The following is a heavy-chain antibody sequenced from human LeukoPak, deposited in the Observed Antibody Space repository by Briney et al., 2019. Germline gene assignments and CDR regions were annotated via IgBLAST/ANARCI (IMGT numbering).Heavy chain of an antibody. D-gene: IGHD2-15*01. CDR1: GFTFDDYA. Sequence: GGSLRLSCAASGFTFDDYAMHWVRQAPGKGLEWVSGISWNSGSIGYADSVKGRFTISRDNAKNSLYLQTNSLRAEDTALYYCAKDWRQLPRGYFDYWGQGTLVTVSS. V-gene: IGHV3-9*01. J-gene: IGHJ4*02. CDR2: ISWNSGSI. CDR3: AKDWRQLPRGYFDY.